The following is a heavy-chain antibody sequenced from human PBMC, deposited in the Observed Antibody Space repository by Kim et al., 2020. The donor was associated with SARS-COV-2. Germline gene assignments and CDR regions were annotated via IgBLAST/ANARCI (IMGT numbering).Heavy chain of an antibody. V-gene: IGHV4-30-2*01. CDR2: IYYSGST. J-gene: IGHJ6*02. CDR3: ARGDGLGSPYGMDV. Sequence: SETLSLTCAVSGGSISSGGYSWSWIRQPPGKGLEWIGYIYYSGSTYYNPSLKSRVTISVDRSKNQFSLKLSAVTAADTAVYYCARGDGLGSPYGMDVGG. CDR1: GGSISSGGYS. D-gene: IGHD3-10*01.